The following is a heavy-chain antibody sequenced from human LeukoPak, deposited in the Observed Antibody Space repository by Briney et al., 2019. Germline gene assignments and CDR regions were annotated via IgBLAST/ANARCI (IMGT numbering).Heavy chain of an antibody. Sequence: ASVKVSCKASGYTFTSYAMHWVRLAPGQRLEWMGWINAGNGNTKYSQKFQGRVTITRDTSASTAYMELSSLRSEDTAVYYCARDKGPPRRVAGHFDYWGQGTLVTVSS. D-gene: IGHD6-19*01. CDR3: ARDKGPPRRVAGHFDY. V-gene: IGHV1-3*01. CDR2: INAGNGNT. CDR1: GYTFTSYA. J-gene: IGHJ4*02.